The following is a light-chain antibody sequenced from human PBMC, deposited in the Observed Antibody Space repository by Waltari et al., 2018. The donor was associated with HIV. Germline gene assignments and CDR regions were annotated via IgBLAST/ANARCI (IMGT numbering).Light chain of an antibody. Sequence: ETALTQSPAILSLSPGDRATLSCRANQNVGYYLAWYQQKPGQAPRVLIYDASKRAAGVPARVSGSGSGTDFTLTSSSLEREDFAVYYCQQRSDWPPITFGGGTKVEIK. J-gene: IGKJ4*01. CDR3: QQRSDWPPIT. V-gene: IGKV3-11*01. CDR1: QNVGYY. CDR2: DAS.